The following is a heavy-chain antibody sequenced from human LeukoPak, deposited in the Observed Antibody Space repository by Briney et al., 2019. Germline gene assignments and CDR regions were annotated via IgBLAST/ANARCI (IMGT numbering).Heavy chain of an antibody. CDR3: AKGYYYDSSGYSPYFDY. CDR2: INWNGGST. D-gene: IGHD3-22*01. J-gene: IGHJ4*02. CDR1: GFRFSDYW. Sequence: GGSLRLSCAASGFRFSDYWMSWVRQAPGKGLEWVSGINWNGGSTGYADSVKGRFTISRDNDRNSLYLQMNSLRAEDTALYYCAKGYYYDSSGYSPYFDYWGQGTLVTVSS. V-gene: IGHV3-20*04.